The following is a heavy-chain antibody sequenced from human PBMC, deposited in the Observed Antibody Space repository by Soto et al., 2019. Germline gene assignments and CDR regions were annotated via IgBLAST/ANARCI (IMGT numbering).Heavy chain of an antibody. V-gene: IGHV1-2*02. CDR2: INPNSGGT. J-gene: IGHJ4*02. D-gene: IGHD3-3*01. CDR1: GYTFTGYY. Sequence: ASVKVSCKASGYTFTGYYMHWVRQAPGQGLEWMGWINPNSGGTNYAQKFQGRVTMTRDTSISTAYMELSRLRSDDTAVYYCARQLYDFWSGYYTGIGVYWGQGTPVTVSS. CDR3: ARQLYDFWSGYYTGIGVY.